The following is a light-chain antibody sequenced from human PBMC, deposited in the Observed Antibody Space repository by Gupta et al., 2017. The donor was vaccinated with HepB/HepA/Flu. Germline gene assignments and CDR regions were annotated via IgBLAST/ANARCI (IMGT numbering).Light chain of an antibody. CDR2: EVS. CDR1: SSDVGSYNR. V-gene: IGLV2-18*02. CDR3: SSYTSSSNVV. Sequence: QSALTQPPPVVGSPRQSVSLPCPGTSSDVGSYNRVSWYQQSPGTAPQLMIYEVSNRPSGVPDRFSGSNSGNTASLTISGLQAEDDADYYCSSYTSSSNVVFGGGTKPTVL. J-gene: IGLJ2*01.